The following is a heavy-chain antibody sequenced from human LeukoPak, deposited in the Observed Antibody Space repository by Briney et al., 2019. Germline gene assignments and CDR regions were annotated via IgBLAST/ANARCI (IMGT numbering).Heavy chain of an antibody. CDR1: GFTFSDYY. J-gene: IGHJ4*02. CDR2: ISSSGSTI. V-gene: IGHV3-11*04. D-gene: IGHD4-17*01. Sequence: PGGSLRLSCAASGFTFSDYYMSWIRQAPGKGLEWVAYISSSGSTIYYADSVKGRFTISRDNAKNSLYLQMNSLRAEDTAVYYCTRGGQYGDYAGPDDYWGQGTLVAVSS. CDR3: TRGGQYGDYAGPDDY.